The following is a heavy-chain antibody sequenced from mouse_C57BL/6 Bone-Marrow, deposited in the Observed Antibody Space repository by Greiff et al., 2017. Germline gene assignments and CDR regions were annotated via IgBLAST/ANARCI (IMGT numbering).Heavy chain of an antibody. CDR3: AYSNYGDYYAMDY. V-gene: IGHV1-49*01. CDR1: YFAFMASA. Sequence: LMESGAELMRPGSSVKFSCKDSYFAFMASAMHWVKQRPGHGLEWIGSFTMYSDATEYSENFKGKATLTANTSSSTAYMELSSLTSEDSAVYYCAYSNYGDYYAMDYWGQGTSVTVSS. CDR2: FTMYSDAT. J-gene: IGHJ4*01. D-gene: IGHD2-5*01.